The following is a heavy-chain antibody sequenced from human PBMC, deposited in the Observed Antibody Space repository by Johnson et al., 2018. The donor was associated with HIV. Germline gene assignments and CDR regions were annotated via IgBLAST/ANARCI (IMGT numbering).Heavy chain of an antibody. D-gene: IGHD4-23*01. J-gene: IGHJ3*02. CDR3: VKDIGYGGPSDGAFDI. V-gene: IGHV3-9*01. CDR2: LTWNSDSI. Sequence: EVQLVESGGGVVQPGRSLRLSCAASGFTFSSYAMHWVRQAPGKGPEWVSGLTWNSDSIDYVDSVKGRFTISRDNAKKSLHLQMNSLRADDTAFYYCVKDIGYGGPSDGAFDIWGQGTLVTVSS. CDR1: GFTFSSYA.